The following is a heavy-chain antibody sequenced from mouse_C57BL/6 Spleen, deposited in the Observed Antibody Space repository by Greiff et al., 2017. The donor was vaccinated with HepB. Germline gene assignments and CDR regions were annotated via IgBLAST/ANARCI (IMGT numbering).Heavy chain of an antibody. J-gene: IGHJ2*01. CDR3: ARRSATYYSNFDY. D-gene: IGHD2-5*01. CDR1: GYTFTSYW. V-gene: IGHV1-64*01. Sequence: QVQLQQPGAELVKPGASVKLSCKASGYTFTSYWMHWVKQRPGQGLEWIGMIHPNSGSTNYNEKFKSKATLTVDKSSSTAYMQLSSLTSEDSAVYYCARRSATYYSNFDYWGQGTTLTVSS. CDR2: IHPNSGST.